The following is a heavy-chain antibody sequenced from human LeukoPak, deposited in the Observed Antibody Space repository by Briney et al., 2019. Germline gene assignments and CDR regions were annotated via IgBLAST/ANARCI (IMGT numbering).Heavy chain of an antibody. D-gene: IGHD3-22*01. Sequence: GASVKVSCKASAYTFTSYGISWVRQAHGQGLEWMGWISAYNGNTNYAQKLQGRVTMTTDTSTSTAYMELRSLRSDDTAVYYCARARFYDTTGDYFDYWGQGTLVTVSS. CDR1: AYTFTSYG. V-gene: IGHV1-18*01. CDR2: ISAYNGNT. J-gene: IGHJ4*02. CDR3: ARARFYDTTGDYFDY.